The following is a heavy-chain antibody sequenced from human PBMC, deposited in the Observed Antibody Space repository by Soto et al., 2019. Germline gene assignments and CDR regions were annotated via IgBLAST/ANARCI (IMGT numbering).Heavy chain of an antibody. Sequence: PSETLSLTCAVYGGSFSGYYWSWIRQPPGKGLEWIGEINHSGSTNYNPSLKSRVTISVDTSKNQFSLKLSSVTAADTAVYYCARSRRIVAKERAYYFDYWGHGTLVTVSS. D-gene: IGHD5-12*01. CDR2: INHSGST. V-gene: IGHV4-34*01. J-gene: IGHJ4*01. CDR1: GGSFSGYY. CDR3: ARSRRIVAKERAYYFDY.